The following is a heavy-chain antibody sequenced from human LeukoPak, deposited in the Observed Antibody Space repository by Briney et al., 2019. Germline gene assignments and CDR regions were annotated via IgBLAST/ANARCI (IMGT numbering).Heavy chain of an antibody. D-gene: IGHD3-3*01. CDR1: GYTFTGYY. CDR2: INPNSGGT. Sequence: ASVKGSCKASGYTFTGYYMHWVRQAPGQGLEWMGWINPNSGGTNYAQKFQGRVTMTRDTSISTAYMELSRLRSDDTAVYYCARMYYDFWSGYSHYYYGMDVWGQGTTVTVSS. V-gene: IGHV1-2*02. J-gene: IGHJ6*02. CDR3: ARMYYDFWSGYSHYYYGMDV.